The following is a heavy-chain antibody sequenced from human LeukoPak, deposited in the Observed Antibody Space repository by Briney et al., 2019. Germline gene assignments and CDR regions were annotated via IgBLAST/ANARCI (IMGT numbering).Heavy chain of an antibody. CDR3: AKPIGGNYPHSPPDY. Sequence: PGGSLSLSCAASGFTFSTYGMSWVRQAPGKGLEWVSSMSYSGGDTHYADSVRGRFTISRDNSKDTLYLQMNSLRAEDTAIYFCAKPIGGNYPHSPPDYWGQGSLVTVSS. D-gene: IGHD1-26*01. CDR1: GFTFSTYG. J-gene: IGHJ4*02. V-gene: IGHV3-23*01. CDR2: MSYSGGDT.